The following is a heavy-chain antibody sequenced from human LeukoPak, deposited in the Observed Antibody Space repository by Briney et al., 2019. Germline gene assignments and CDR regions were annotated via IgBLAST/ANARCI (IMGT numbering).Heavy chain of an antibody. CDR3: AKGGWSLDV. CDR2: IYYSGST. Sequence: SETLSLTCTVSGGSISDYYWSWIRQPPGKGLEWIGYIYYSGSTNYNASLQSRVTISVDTSKNQFSLKLSSVTAADTAVYYCAKGGWSLDVWGRGTLVTVSS. CDR1: GGSISDYY. J-gene: IGHJ2*01. D-gene: IGHD1-26*01. V-gene: IGHV4-59*01.